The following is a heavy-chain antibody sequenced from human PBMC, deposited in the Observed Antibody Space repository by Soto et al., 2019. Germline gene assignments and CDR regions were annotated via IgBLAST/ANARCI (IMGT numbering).Heavy chain of an antibody. Sequence: SETLSLTCSVSGASISSYYWSWIRQPPGKGLEWIGYIFYSGSSGSTNYNPSLKSRVTISVDTSRNQFSLKLSSVTAADTAVYYCARTALGWLDPWGQGTLVTVSS. V-gene: IGHV4-59*01. J-gene: IGHJ5*02. CDR2: IFYSGSSGST. D-gene: IGHD2-21*02. CDR1: GASISSYY. CDR3: ARTALGWLDP.